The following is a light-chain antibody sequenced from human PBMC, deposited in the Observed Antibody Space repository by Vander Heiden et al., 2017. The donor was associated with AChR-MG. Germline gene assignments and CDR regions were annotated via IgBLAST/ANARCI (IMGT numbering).Light chain of an antibody. CDR1: QSVSSSY. Sequence: DIGLRQSPATLSLSPGERTTLSCRASQSVSSSYLAWYQQKPGQAPRLLIYGASSRATGIPDRFSGSGSGTDFTLTISRLEPEDFAVYYCQQYGSSPPLTFGGGTKVEIK. CDR3: QQYGSSPPLT. V-gene: IGKV3-20*01. CDR2: GAS. J-gene: IGKJ4*01.